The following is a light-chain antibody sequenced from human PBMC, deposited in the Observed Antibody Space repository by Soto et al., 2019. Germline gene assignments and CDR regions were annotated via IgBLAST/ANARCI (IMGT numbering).Light chain of an antibody. J-gene: IGKJ1*01. CDR2: AAS. V-gene: IGKV1-6*01. CDR1: QGVRSD. CDR3: LHDYGYPRT. Sequence: AIQMTQSPSSLSASVGDRVTISCRASQGVRSDLGWYQQKPGKAPKLLIYAASNLQSGVPSRFSGSGSGTDFTLTISSLQPEDFATYYCLHDYGYPRTFGQGTKVEIK.